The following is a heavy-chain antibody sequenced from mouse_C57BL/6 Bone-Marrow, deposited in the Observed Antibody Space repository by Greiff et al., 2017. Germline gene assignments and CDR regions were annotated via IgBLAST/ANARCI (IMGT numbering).Heavy chain of an antibody. V-gene: IGHV2-5*01. CDR3: AKVSFAY. Sequence: VKLQESGPGLVQPAQSLSITCTASGFTLTSYGVHWVRQSPGKGLEWLGVIWSGGSTDKNAAFMSRLSITKDNSKNLVFCNMNSMQADDTAISYCAKVSFAYWGQGTLVTVSA. J-gene: IGHJ3*01. CDR2: IWSGGST. CDR1: GFTLTSYG.